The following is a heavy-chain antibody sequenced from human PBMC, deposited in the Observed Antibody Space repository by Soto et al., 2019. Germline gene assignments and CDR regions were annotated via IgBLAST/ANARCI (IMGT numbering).Heavy chain of an antibody. V-gene: IGHV3-21*01. CDR1: GLTCYSYS. CDR2: ISSSSSYI. D-gene: IGHD1-20*01. CDR3: ATELCDNWTYEHVGDS. J-gene: IGHJ6*02. Sequence: GESLRISCAASGLTCYSYSMNWVRQAPGKGLEWVSSISSSSSYIYYADSVKGRFTISRDNAKNSLYLQMNSLRAEDSAVYYYATELCDNWTYEHVGDSCGQETTV.